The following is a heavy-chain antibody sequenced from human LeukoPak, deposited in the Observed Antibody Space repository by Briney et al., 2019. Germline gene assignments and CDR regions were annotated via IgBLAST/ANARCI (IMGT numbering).Heavy chain of an antibody. CDR1: GYTFTSYG. V-gene: IGHV1-69*13. CDR3: ARDLTMVRGARYRPYNWFDA. Sequence: SVKVSCKASGYTFTSYGISWVRQAPGQGLEWMGGTIPIFGTANYAQKFQGRVTISADESTSTAYMELSSLRFEDTAVYYCARDLTMVRGARYRPYNWFDAWGQGTLVTVSP. J-gene: IGHJ5*02. D-gene: IGHD3-10*01. CDR2: TIPIFGTA.